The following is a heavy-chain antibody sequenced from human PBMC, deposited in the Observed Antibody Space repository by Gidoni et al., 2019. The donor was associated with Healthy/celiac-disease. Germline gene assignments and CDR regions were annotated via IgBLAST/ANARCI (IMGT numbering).Heavy chain of an antibody. CDR2: IRSKAYGGTT. J-gene: IGHJ3*02. CDR1: GFTFGDYA. Sequence: EVQLVESGGGLVQPGRSLRLSCTASGFTFGDYAMSWFRQAPGKGLEWVGFIRSKAYGGTTEYAASVKGKFTISRDDSKSIAYLQMNSLKTEDTAVYYCTRDDTMIGRAFDIWGQGTMVTVSS. D-gene: IGHD3-22*01. CDR3: TRDDTMIGRAFDI. V-gene: IGHV3-49*03.